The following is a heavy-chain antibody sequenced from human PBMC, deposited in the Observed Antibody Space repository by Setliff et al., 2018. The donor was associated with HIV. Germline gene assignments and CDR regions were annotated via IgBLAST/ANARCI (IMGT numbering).Heavy chain of an antibody. CDR2: INAGNGLT. J-gene: IGHJ6*03. D-gene: IGHD1-26*01. CDR1: GYTFTTYA. Sequence: ASVKVSCKASGYTFTTYAIHWVRQAPGQRLEWMGWINAGNGLTKYSQKFQDRVTLTRDTSASTAYMDLSSLRSEDTAVYYCARGYLISGTQKSYYMDVWGKGTTVTVSS. V-gene: IGHV1-3*01. CDR3: ARGYLISGTQKSYYMDV.